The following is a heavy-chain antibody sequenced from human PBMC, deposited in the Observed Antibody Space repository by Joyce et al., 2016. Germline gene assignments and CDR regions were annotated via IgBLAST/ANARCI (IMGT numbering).Heavy chain of an antibody. D-gene: IGHD3-10*01. CDR2: TYYRSKWDN. CDR1: GDSVSSNSAA. CDR3: ARGRRDTMVQGAWFDP. Sequence: QVQLQQSGPGLVKPSQTLSLPCAISGDSVSSNSAAWNWIRQSPSRGLEWLGRTYYRSKWDNDYAVSVRSRITINPDTSKNQFSLHLNSVIPDDTAVYYCARGRRDTMVQGAWFDPWGQGSLVTVSS. V-gene: IGHV6-1*01. J-gene: IGHJ5*02.